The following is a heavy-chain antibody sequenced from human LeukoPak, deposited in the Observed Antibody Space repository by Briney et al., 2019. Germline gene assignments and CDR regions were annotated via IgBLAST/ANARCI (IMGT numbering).Heavy chain of an antibody. CDR1: GFTFSGHT. CDR3: ARVAPPLDDYIRGSFPYYFDY. J-gene: IGHJ4*02. Sequence: GGSLRLSCVGSGFTFSGHTMHWVRQAPGKGLEYVSAITSNGGSTYYADSVKGRFTISRDNSKNTLYLHMSSLRVEDTAVFYCARVAPPLDDYIRGSFPYYFDYWGQGTPVTVSS. V-gene: IGHV3-64*02. D-gene: IGHD3-16*01. CDR2: ITSNGGST.